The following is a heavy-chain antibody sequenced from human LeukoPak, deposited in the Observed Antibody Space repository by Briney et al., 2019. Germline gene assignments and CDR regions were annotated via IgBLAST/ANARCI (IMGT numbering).Heavy chain of an antibody. CDR2: ISGSGGKQ. V-gene: IGHV3-23*01. CDR3: AKRGVVIRVILVGFHKEAYYFDS. Sequence: GGSLRLSCAVSGVTLSNHGMSWVRQAPGKGLEWVAGISGSGGKQNYADSVKGRFTISRDNPKNTLYLQMNSLRSEDTAVYFCAKRGVVIRVILVGFHKEAYYFDSWGQGALVTVSS. CDR1: GVTLSNHG. D-gene: IGHD3-22*01. J-gene: IGHJ4*02.